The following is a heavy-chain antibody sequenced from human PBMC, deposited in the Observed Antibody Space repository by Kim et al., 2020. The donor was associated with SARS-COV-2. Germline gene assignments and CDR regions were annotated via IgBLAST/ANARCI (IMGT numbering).Heavy chain of an antibody. CDR3: ATANWNVRAFDI. Sequence: ASVKVSCKVSGYTLTELSMHWVRQAPGKGLEWMGGFDPEDGETIYAQKFQGRVTMTEDTSTDTAYMELSSLRSEDTAVYYCATANWNVRAFDIWGQGTMVTVSS. D-gene: IGHD1-1*01. CDR1: GYTLTELS. CDR2: FDPEDGET. V-gene: IGHV1-24*01. J-gene: IGHJ3*02.